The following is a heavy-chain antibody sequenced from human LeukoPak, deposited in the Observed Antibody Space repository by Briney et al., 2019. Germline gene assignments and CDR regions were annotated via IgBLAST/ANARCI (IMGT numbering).Heavy chain of an antibody. V-gene: IGHV3-48*01. CDR1: GFTFSSYS. CDR3: GRDGVNYGDYATVGDPSPFDY. J-gene: IGHJ4*02. CDR2: ISSSSSTI. D-gene: IGHD4-17*01. Sequence: GGSLRLSCAASGFTFSSYSMIWVRQAPGKGLEWVSYISSSSSTIYYADSVKGRVTISRDNAKNSLYLQMNRLRAEDTAVYYCGRDGVNYGDYATVGDPSPFDYWGQGTLVTVSS.